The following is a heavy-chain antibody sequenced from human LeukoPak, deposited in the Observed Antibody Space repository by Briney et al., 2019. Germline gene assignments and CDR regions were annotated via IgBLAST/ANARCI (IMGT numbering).Heavy chain of an antibody. J-gene: IGHJ6*03. V-gene: IGHV4-59*01. CDR3: ASGRVALVPATVGNYYMDV. D-gene: IGHD1-26*01. CDR1: SGSITYYY. CDR2: IDYSGST. Sequence: SETLSLTCNVSSGSITYYYWSWIRQTPGKGLEWIGYIDYSGSTNYNPSLKSRVTISLDTSRSHFYLKLSSVTAADTAVYYCASGRVALVPATVGNYYMDVWGKGTTVTISS.